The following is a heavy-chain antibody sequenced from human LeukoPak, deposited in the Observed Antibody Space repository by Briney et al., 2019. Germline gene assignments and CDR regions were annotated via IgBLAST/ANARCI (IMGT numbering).Heavy chain of an antibody. CDR2: IYNSGST. CDR3: ARGGSSSPRNVGDAFDI. CDR1: GASINSGDYY. J-gene: IGHJ3*02. Sequence: PSQTLSLTCTVSGASINSGDYYWTWIRQPPGKGLEWIAYIYNSGSTYYNPSLRSRVAISMDTSNNRFSLRLDSVTAADTAVYYCARGGSSSPRNVGDAFDIWGQGTMVTVSS. D-gene: IGHD6-6*01. V-gene: IGHV4-30-4*08.